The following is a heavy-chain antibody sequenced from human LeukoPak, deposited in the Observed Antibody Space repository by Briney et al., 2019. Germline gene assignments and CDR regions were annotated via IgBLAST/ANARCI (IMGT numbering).Heavy chain of an antibody. D-gene: IGHD3-16*01. CDR3: ANGGGSEYFQH. V-gene: IGHV3-23*01. CDR2: ISGSGGST. J-gene: IGHJ1*01. Sequence: GGSLRLSCAASGFTFSSYAMSWVRQAPGKGLEWVSAISGSGGSTYYADYVKGRFTISRDNSKNTLYLQMNSLRAEDTAAYYCANGGGSEYFQHWGQGTLVTVSS. CDR1: GFTFSSYA.